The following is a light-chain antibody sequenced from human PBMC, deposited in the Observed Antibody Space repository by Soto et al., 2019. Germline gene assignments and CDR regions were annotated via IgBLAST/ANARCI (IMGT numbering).Light chain of an antibody. Sequence: QSVLTQPASVSGSPGQSITISCTGTSGDIGSYNRVSWYQQHPGKAPKLIIYEVTDRPSGVSNRFSGSKSGNTASLTISGLQAEEEAEYYCRSYTNINTRACVFGTGTRSPS. CDR2: EVT. J-gene: IGLJ1*01. V-gene: IGLV2-14*01. CDR1: SGDIGSYNR. CDR3: RSYTNINTRACV.